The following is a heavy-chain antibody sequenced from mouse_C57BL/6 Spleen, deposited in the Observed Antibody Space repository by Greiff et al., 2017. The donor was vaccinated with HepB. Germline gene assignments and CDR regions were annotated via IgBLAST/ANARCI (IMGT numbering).Heavy chain of an antibody. V-gene: IGHV5-17*01. CDR3: ARSSITTVVPYAMDY. D-gene: IGHD1-1*01. J-gene: IGHJ4*01. Sequence: VQLQQSGGGLVKPGGSLKLSCAASGFTFSDYGMHWVRQAPEKGLEWVAYISSGSSTIYYADTVKGRFTISRDNAKNTLFLQMTSLRSEDTAMYYCARSSITTVVPYAMDYWGQGTSVTVSS. CDR1: GFTFSDYG. CDR2: ISSGSSTI.